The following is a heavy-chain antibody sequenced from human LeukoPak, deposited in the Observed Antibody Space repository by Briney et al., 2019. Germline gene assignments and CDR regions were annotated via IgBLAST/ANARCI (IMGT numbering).Heavy chain of an antibody. J-gene: IGHJ4*02. CDR3: ARVSATVTRYYFDY. D-gene: IGHD4-17*01. CDR1: GYTFTSYG. Sequence: ASVKVSFKASGYTFTSYGISWVRQAPGQGLEWMGWISAYNGNTNYAQKLQGRVTMTTDTSTSTAYMELRSLRSDDTAVYYCARVSATVTRYYFDYWGQGTLVTVPS. CDR2: ISAYNGNT. V-gene: IGHV1-18*01.